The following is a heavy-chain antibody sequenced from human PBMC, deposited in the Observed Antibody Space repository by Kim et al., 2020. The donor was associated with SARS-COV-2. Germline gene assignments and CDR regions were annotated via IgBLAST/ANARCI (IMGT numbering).Heavy chain of an antibody. V-gene: IGHV7-4-1*02. Sequence: GTPTYARASTGRIVFSLDTSVSTAYLQISSLKAEDTAVYYCARLRDFGMDLWGQGTTVTVSS. CDR3: ARLRDFGMDL. CDR2: GTP. J-gene: IGHJ6*02. D-gene: IGHD3-3*01.